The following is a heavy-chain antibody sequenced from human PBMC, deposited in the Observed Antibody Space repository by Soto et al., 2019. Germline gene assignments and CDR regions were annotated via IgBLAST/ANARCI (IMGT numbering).Heavy chain of an antibody. CDR1: GGSISSSSYY. V-gene: IGHV4-39*01. D-gene: IGHD3-9*01. Sequence: SETLSLTCTVSGGSISSSSYYWGWIRQPPGKGLEWIGSIYYSGSTYYNPSLKSRVTISVDTSKNQFSLKLSSVTAADTAVYYCASPSTTLRYPFDIWGQGTMVTVSS. J-gene: IGHJ3*02. CDR2: IYYSGST. CDR3: ASPSTTLRYPFDI.